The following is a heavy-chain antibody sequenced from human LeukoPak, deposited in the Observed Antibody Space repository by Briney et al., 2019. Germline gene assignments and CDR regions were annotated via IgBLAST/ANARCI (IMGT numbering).Heavy chain of an antibody. V-gene: IGHV4-39*01. CDR1: GGSISSSSYY. Sequence: SETLSLTCTVSGGSISSSSYYWGWIRQPPGKGLEWIGNIYYSGKTYYNPSLKSRVTISIDTSKNQFSLKLISVTAADTAVCFCAGVYYDFLTGLRNYYFDYWGQGTLVTVSS. CDR3: AGVYYDFLTGLRNYYFDY. CDR2: IYYSGKT. J-gene: IGHJ4*02. D-gene: IGHD3-9*01.